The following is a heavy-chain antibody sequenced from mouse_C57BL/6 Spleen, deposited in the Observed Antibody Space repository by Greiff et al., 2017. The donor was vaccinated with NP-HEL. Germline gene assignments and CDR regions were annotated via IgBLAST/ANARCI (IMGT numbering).Heavy chain of an antibody. CDR2: IDPSDSET. CDR3: ARWGSNFGAMDY. Sequence: QVQLQQSGAELVRPGSSVKLSCKASGYTFTSYWMHWVKQRPIQGLEWIGNIDPSDSETHYNQKFKDKATLTVDKSSSTAYMQLSSLTSEDSAGYYCARWGSNFGAMDYWGQGTLVTVSS. J-gene: IGHJ4*01. CDR1: GYTFTSYW. D-gene: IGHD2-5*01. V-gene: IGHV1-52*01.